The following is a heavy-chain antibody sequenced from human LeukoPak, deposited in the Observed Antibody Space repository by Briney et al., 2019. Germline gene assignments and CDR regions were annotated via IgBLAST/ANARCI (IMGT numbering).Heavy chain of an antibody. V-gene: IGHV1-69*13. D-gene: IGHD6-13*01. J-gene: IGHJ6*02. Sequence: EASVKVSCKASGGTFSSYAISWVRQAPGQGLEWMGWISAYNGNTNYAQKLQGRVTITADESTSTAYMELSSLRSEDTAVYYCARVTAAAGTYYYGMDVWGQGTTVTVSS. CDR2: ISAYNGNT. CDR1: GGTFSSYA. CDR3: ARVTAAAGTYYYGMDV.